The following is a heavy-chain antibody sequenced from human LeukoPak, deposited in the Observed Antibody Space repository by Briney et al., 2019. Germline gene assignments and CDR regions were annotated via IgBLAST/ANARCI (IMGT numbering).Heavy chain of an antibody. J-gene: IGHJ5*02. V-gene: IGHV1-2*02. CDR2: INPNSGGT. Sequence: ASVKVSCKASGYTFTGYYMHWVRQAPGQGLEWMGWINPNSGGTNYAQKFQGRVTMTRDTSISTAYMELSRLRSDGTAVYYCARAENIVVVPAAIFDPWGQGTLVTVSS. D-gene: IGHD2-2*02. CDR3: ARAENIVVVPAAIFDP. CDR1: GYTFTGYY.